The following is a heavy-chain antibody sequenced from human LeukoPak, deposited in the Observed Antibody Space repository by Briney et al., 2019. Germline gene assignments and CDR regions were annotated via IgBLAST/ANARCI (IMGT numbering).Heavy chain of an antibody. CDR1: GFAFSNYA. Sequence: GVSLRLSCAASGFAFSNYAMAWVRQAPGKEPEWVSVITGGGADTYQIDSVKGRFTISRDNSKNTLYLQMNSLRAEDTAVYFCAKGTLGHCNGASCYPLDYWGQGTLVTVSS. CDR3: AKGTLGHCNGASCYPLDY. V-gene: IGHV3-23*01. J-gene: IGHJ4*02. D-gene: IGHD2-15*01. CDR2: ITGGGADT.